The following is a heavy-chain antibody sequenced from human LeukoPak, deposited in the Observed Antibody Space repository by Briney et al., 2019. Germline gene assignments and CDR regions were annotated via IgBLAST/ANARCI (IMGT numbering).Heavy chain of an antibody. CDR1: GGSISSGGYS. CDR3: ARRKGLRYFDWFEVFRVTDNWFDP. CDR2: IYHSGST. D-gene: IGHD3-9*01. Sequence: KPSETLSLTCAVSGGSISSGGYSWSWIRQPPGKGLEWIGYIYHSGSTYYNPSLKSRVTISVDTSKNQFSLKLSSVTAADTAVYYCARRKGLRYFDWFEVFRVTDNWFDPWGQGTLVTVSS. V-gene: IGHV4-30-2*03. J-gene: IGHJ5*02.